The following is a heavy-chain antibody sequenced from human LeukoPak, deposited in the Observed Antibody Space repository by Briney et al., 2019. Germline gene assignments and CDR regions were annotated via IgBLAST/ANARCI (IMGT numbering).Heavy chain of an antibody. D-gene: IGHD2-2*01. CDR1: GYTFTSYA. J-gene: IGHJ3*02. Sequence: GASVKVSCKASGYTFTSYAMHWVRQAPGQRLEWMGWINAGNGNTKYSQKFQGRVTITRDTSASTAYMELSSLRSEDTAVYYCARDCCSSTSCYDPDAFDIWGQGTMVTVSS. CDR2: INAGNGNT. V-gene: IGHV1-3*01. CDR3: ARDCCSSTSCYDPDAFDI.